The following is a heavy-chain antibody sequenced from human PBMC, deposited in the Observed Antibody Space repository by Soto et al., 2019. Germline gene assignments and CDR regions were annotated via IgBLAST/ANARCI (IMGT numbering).Heavy chain of an antibody. J-gene: IGHJ4*02. D-gene: IGHD3-9*01. Sequence: LSLTCTVSGDSLSSGGHYWSWIRQHPGKGLEWIGHIYDSVNTYYSPSLRSRVTISADMSKNQFSLNLRSVTAADTAVHYCARVDHRGYFAILTDYWGQGTLVTVSS. CDR1: GDSLSSGGHY. V-gene: IGHV4-31*03. CDR3: ARVDHRGYFAILTDY. CDR2: IYDSVNT.